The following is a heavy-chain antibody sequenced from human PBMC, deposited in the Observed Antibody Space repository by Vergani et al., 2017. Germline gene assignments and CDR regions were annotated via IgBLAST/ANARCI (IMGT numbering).Heavy chain of an antibody. CDR1: GFTFNQYG. CDR3: ATALRFLYNRFDP. V-gene: IGHV3-33*01. Sequence: QVQLVESGGGVVQPGRSLRLSCAASGFTFNQYGMHWVRQDPGKGLEWVAVTWYDGNNKQYADSVKGRFTISRDNSKSTMYLQMNSLRDEDTGVYYCATALRFLYNRFDPWGQGTLVTVSS. D-gene: IGHD1-14*01. J-gene: IGHJ5*02. CDR2: TWYDGNNK.